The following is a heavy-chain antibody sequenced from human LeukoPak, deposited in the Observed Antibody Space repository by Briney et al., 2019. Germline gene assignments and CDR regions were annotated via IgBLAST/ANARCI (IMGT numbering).Heavy chain of an antibody. CDR3: ARARSYDILTGPADYFDY. CDR1: GGSFSGYY. V-gene: IGHV4-34*01. D-gene: IGHD3-9*01. Sequence: SETLSHTCAVYGGSFSGYYWSWIRQPPGKGLEWIGEINHSGSTNYNPSLKSRVTISVDTSKNQFSLKLSSVTAADTAVYYCARARSYDILTGPADYFDYRGQGTLVTVSS. J-gene: IGHJ4*02. CDR2: INHSGST.